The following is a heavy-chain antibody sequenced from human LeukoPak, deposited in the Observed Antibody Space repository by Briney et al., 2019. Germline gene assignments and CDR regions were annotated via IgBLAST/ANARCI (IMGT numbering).Heavy chain of an antibody. CDR3: ARETHFEY. CDR2: ISRNSRTI. J-gene: IGHJ4*02. CDR1: GFSFSTYS. V-gene: IGHV3-48*02. Sequence: GGSLRLSCAASGFSFSTYSMSWVRQAPGKGLEWIPYISRNSRTIVYADSVKGRFTISRDNAKNSVFLQMNSLRDEDTALYYCARETHFEYWGQGTLVIVSS.